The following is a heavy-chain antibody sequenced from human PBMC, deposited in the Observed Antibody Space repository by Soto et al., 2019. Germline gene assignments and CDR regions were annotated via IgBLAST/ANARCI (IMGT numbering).Heavy chain of an antibody. CDR3: ARDEGRSVFWSFDY. CDR1: GFTFSSYA. Sequence: VQLVESGGGVVQPGRSLRLSCAASGFTFSSYAMHWVRQAPGKGLEWVAVISYDGSNKYYADSVKGRFTISRDNSKNTLYLQMNSLRAEDTAVYYCARDEGRSVFWSFDYWGQGTLVTVSS. V-gene: IGHV3-30-3*01. J-gene: IGHJ4*02. D-gene: IGHD6-25*01. CDR2: ISYDGSNK.